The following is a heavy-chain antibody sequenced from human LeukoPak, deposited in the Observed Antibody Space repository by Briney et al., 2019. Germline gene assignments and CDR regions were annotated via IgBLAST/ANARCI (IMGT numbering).Heavy chain of an antibody. J-gene: IGHJ5*02. CDR2: ISYDGSNK. D-gene: IGHD6-13*01. CDR1: GFTFSSYA. CDR3: ASPIAAAGGFDP. V-gene: IGHV3-30*04. Sequence: GGSLRLSCAASGFTFSSYAMHWVRQAPGKGLEWVAVISYDGSNKYYADSVKGRFTISRDNSKNTLYLQMNSLRAEDRAVYYCASPIAAAGGFDPWGQGTLVTVSS.